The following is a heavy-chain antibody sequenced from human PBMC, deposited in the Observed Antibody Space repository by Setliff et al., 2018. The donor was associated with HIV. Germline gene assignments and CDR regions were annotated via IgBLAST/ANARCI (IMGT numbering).Heavy chain of an antibody. D-gene: IGHD2-21*01. J-gene: IGHJ4*02. CDR1: GYTFTDSF. CDR3: ARSATFLDVGVAK. CDR2: INPNSGAT. Sequence: GASVKVSCKPSGYTFTDSFVHWVRQAPGQGLEWMGWINPNSGATNYVQDFQGRVTMTRDTSINTVYMELTSLRIDDTAIYYCARSATFLDVGVAKWGPGTFVTVS. V-gene: IGHV1-2*02.